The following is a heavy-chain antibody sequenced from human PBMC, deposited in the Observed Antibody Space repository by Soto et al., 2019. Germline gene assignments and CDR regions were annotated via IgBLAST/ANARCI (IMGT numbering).Heavy chain of an antibody. Sequence: QVQLVQSGAEVKKPGSSVKVSCKASGGTFSSYAISWVRQAPGQGLEWMGGILPIVGTATYAQKFQGRVTIAAHESTSTAYMELSSLRSEDTAVYYCARDRRYNWNSDYYYYGMDVWGQGTTVTVSS. V-gene: IGHV1-69*12. CDR1: GGTFSSYA. CDR3: ARDRRYNWNSDYYYYGMDV. CDR2: ILPIVGTA. D-gene: IGHD1-7*01. J-gene: IGHJ6*02.